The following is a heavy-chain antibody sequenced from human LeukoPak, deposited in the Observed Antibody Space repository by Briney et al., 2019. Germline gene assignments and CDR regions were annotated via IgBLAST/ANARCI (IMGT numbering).Heavy chain of an antibody. Sequence: GGSLRLSCAASGFTFSSYAMNWVRQAPGKGLEWVSGISGSGGSTYYADSVKSRFTISRDNSKNTLYLQMNSLRAEDTAVYYCAKAAGPGELSLGYFDYWGQGTLVTVSS. V-gene: IGHV3-23*01. CDR2: ISGSGGST. CDR1: GFTFSSYA. J-gene: IGHJ4*02. D-gene: IGHD3-16*02. CDR3: AKAAGPGELSLGYFDY.